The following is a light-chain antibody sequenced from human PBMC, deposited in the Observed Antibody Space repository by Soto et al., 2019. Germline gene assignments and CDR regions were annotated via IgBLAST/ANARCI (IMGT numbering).Light chain of an antibody. CDR2: EAS. CDR3: EQYNTFLT. CDR1: HNLDKW. J-gene: IGKJ4*01. Sequence: DIQMTQSPSTLSASVGDRVTITCRASHNLDKWLAWYQQKPGKAPKLLIYEASSLQSGVPSRFSGSGSGTEFTLTITGRQPDEFATYYCEQYNTFLTFGGGTKVEIK. V-gene: IGKV1-5*03.